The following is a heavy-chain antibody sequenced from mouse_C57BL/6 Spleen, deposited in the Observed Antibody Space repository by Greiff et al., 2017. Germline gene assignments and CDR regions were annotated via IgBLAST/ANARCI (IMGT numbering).Heavy chain of an antibody. CDR1: GFNIKDDY. Sequence: EVQLQQSGAELVRPGASVKLSCTASGFNIKDDYMHWVKQRPEQGLEGIGWFDPENGDTEYASKFQGKATITADTSSNTAYLQLSSLTSEDTAVYYCTTTDDFDYWGQGTTLTVSS. CDR2: FDPENGDT. J-gene: IGHJ2*01. V-gene: IGHV14-4*01. CDR3: TTTDDFDY.